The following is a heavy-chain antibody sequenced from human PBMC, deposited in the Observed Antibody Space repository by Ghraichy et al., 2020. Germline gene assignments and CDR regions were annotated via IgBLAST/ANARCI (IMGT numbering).Heavy chain of an antibody. V-gene: IGHV4-61*02. CDR2: IYTSGST. Sequence: TLSLTCTVSGGSISSGSYYWSWIRQPAGKGLEWIGRIYTSGSTNYNPSLKSRVTISVDTSKNQFSLKLSSVTAADTAVYYCARDLPYYDILTGYYTSYFDYWGQGTLVTVSS. CDR1: GGSISSGSYY. CDR3: ARDLPYYDILTGYYTSYFDY. D-gene: IGHD3-9*01. J-gene: IGHJ4*02.